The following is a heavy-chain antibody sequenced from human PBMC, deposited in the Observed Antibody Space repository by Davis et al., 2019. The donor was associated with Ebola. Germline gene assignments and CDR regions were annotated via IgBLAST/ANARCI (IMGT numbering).Heavy chain of an antibody. CDR2: ISGSGGST. D-gene: IGHD2-15*01. CDR1: GFTFSSYA. CDR3: AKEYSRGVVVAATPWFDP. J-gene: IGHJ5*02. V-gene: IGHV3-23*01. Sequence: GESLKISCAASGFTFSSYAMSWVRQAPGKGLEWVSAISGSGGSTYYADSVKGRFTISRDNSKNTLYLQMNSLRAEDTAVYYCAKEYSRGVVVAATPWFDPWGQGTLVTVSS.